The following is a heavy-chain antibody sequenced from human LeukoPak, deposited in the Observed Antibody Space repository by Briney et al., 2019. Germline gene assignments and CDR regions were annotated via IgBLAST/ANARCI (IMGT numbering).Heavy chain of an antibody. CDR3: ARRGGSGGGFDY. Sequence: SETLSLTCTVSGGSVSSGPYYWSWIRQPPGKGLGGIGYIYYAGSTNYNPSLKSRLTISVDTSKNQFSLKLSSVTAADTAVYYCARRGGSGGGFDYWGQGTLVTVSS. CDR2: IYYAGST. D-gene: IGHD3-10*01. J-gene: IGHJ4*02. CDR1: GGSVSSGPYY. V-gene: IGHV4-61*01.